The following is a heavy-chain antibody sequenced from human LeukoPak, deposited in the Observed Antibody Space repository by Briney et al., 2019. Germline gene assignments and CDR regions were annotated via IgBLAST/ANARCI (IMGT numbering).Heavy chain of an antibody. CDR3: TRDTGTTGEVKFDP. V-gene: IGHV4-4*07. J-gene: IGHJ5*02. CDR2: IYTSGST. D-gene: IGHD4-17*01. CDR1: GGSISSYY. Sequence: PSETLSLTCTVSGGSISSYYWSWIRQPAGKGLEWIGRIYTSGSTTYNPSLKSRVTMSVDTSKSQFSLNLMSVTAADTAVYYCTRDTGTTGEVKFDPWGQGTLVTVSS.